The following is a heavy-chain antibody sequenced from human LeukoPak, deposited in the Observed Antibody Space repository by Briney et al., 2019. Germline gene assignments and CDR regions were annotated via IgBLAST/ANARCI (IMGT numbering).Heavy chain of an antibody. Sequence: SQTLSLTCAISGDSVSTNSVAWNWIRQSPSRGLEWLGRTYYRSKWNNDYAVSVKSRVTINPDTSKNQFSLQLNSVTPDDTALYYCARGKYSGFDLWGQGTMVTVSS. J-gene: IGHJ3*01. V-gene: IGHV6-1*01. CDR1: GDSVSTNSVA. D-gene: IGHD2-15*01. CDR3: ARGKYSGFDL. CDR2: TYYRSKWNN.